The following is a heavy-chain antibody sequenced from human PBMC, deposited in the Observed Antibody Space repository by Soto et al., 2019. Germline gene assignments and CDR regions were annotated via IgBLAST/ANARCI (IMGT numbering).Heavy chain of an antibody. Sequence: EVQLVESGGGLVKPGGSLRLYCAASGFTFSSYSMTWVRQAPGKGLEWVSSISSLSSYIYYADAVKGRFTISRDNAKNSLYLQLNSLRAEDTAVYYWARAPYDSSGYYLDYWGQGTLVTVSS. V-gene: IGHV3-21*01. CDR1: GFTFSSYS. CDR3: ARAPYDSSGYYLDY. J-gene: IGHJ4*02. D-gene: IGHD3-22*01. CDR2: ISSLSSYI.